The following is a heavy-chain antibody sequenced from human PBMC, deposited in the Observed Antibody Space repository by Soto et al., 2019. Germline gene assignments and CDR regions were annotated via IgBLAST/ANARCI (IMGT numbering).Heavy chain of an antibody. CDR1: GFTFSSYA. V-gene: IGHV3-23*01. Sequence: GSLRLSCAASGFTFSSYAMSWVRQAPGKGLEWVSAISGSGGSTYYADSVKGRFTISRDNSKNTLYLQMNSLRAEDTAVYYCAKESPQLVRISEPRQWLVNYFDYWGQGTLVTVSS. CDR2: ISGSGGST. CDR3: AKESPQLVRISEPRQWLVNYFDY. J-gene: IGHJ4*02. D-gene: IGHD6-19*01.